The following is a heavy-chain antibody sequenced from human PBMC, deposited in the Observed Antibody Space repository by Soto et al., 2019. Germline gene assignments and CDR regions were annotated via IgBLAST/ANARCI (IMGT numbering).Heavy chain of an antibody. D-gene: IGHD1-1*01. J-gene: IGHJ4*02. CDR2: ISGSGDST. Sequence: PGGSLRLSCAASGFTFSSYAMNWVRQAPGKGLEWVSVISGSGDSTYYADSVKGRFTISRDNSKNTLYLQMNSLRAEDTAVYCCAKRATGTYFDYWGQGTLVTVSS. CDR3: AKRATGTYFDY. V-gene: IGHV3-23*01. CDR1: GFTFSSYA.